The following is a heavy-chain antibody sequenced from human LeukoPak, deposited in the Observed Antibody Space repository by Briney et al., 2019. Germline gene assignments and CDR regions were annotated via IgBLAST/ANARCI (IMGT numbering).Heavy chain of an antibody. CDR1: GGSISSGGYY. D-gene: IGHD6-13*01. CDR2: IYYSGST. J-gene: IGHJ5*02. CDR3: ARDYTIHSSSWYHWFDT. Sequence: SETLSLTCAVSGGSISSGGYYWSWIRQHPGKGLEWIGYIYYSGSTYYNTSLKSRVTISVDTSKNQFSLKLSSVTAADTAVYYCARDYTIHSSSWYHWFDTWGQGTLVTVSS. V-gene: IGHV4-31*11.